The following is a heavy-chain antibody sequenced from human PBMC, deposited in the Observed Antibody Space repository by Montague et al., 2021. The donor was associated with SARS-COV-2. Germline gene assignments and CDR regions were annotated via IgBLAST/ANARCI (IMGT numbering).Heavy chain of an antibody. CDR1: GASISSQTYY. D-gene: IGHD3-9*01. Sequence: SETLSLTCSVSGASISSQTYYWAWIRQPPGKELEWIGSISYSGSTFHNPPLKSRATLSVDTSKNQFSLKLRSLSASDTAVYYCTRQFYDILTGYFPFFFDNWGQGTLVTVSS. CDR2: ISYSGST. V-gene: IGHV4-39*01. J-gene: IGHJ4*02. CDR3: TRQFYDILTGYFPFFFDN.